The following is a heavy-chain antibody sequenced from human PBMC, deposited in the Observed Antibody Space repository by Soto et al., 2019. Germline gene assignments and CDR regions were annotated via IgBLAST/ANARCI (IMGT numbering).Heavy chain of an antibody. V-gene: IGHV3-64*01. D-gene: IGHD6-13*01. CDR3: ARAASSTWYLAY. CDR2: LTNNGGTT. CDR1: GFTFCTYA. Sequence: DVQLVESGGGLVQPGGSLRLSCVASGFTFCTYAMHWVRQAPGKGLEYVSALTNNGGTTYYASSVKGRFTISRDNSKNTLYLQMGSLRAEDMAVYYCARAASSTWYLAYWGQGTLVTVSS. J-gene: IGHJ4*02.